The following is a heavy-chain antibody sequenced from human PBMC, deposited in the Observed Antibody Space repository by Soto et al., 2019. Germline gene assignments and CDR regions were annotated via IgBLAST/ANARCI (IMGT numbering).Heavy chain of an antibody. CDR1: GGTFSSYA. Sequence: SVKVSCKASGGTFSSYAISWVRQAPGQGLEWMGGIIPIFGTANYAQKFQGRVTITADESTSTAYMELSSLRSEGTAVYYCARDDCSSTSCYVDYYYGMDVWGQGTTVTVSS. CDR3: ARDDCSSTSCYVDYYYGMDV. J-gene: IGHJ6*02. CDR2: IIPIFGTA. D-gene: IGHD2-2*01. V-gene: IGHV1-69*13.